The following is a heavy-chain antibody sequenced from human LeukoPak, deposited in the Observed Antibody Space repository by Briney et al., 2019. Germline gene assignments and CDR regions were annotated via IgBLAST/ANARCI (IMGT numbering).Heavy chain of an antibody. V-gene: IGHV4-59*01. CDR2: IYYSGST. D-gene: IGHD3-3*01. CDR1: GGSINSYY. Sequence: PSETLSLSCTVSGGSINSYYWSWIRQPPGKGLDWIGFIYYSGSTDYNPSLKSRVTISVDTSKSQFSLKVSSVTAADTAVYYCARAKVDYDPDKPNWYFDLWGRGTLVTVSS. J-gene: IGHJ2*01. CDR3: ARAKVDYDPDKPNWYFDL.